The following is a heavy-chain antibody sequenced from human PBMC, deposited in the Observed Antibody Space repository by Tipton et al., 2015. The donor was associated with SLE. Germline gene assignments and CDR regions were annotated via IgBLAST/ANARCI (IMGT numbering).Heavy chain of an antibody. D-gene: IGHD6-13*01. CDR3: AKEISSSWYCFDY. CDR1: GFTFHDYA. CDR2: LSWNSGTI. Sequence: SLRLSCAASGFTFHDYAMHWVRQAPGKGLEWVSGLSWNSGTIDYADSVKGRFTISRDNAKNSLYLQMNSLRAEDTAYYYCAKEISSSWYCFDYWGQGALVTVSS. J-gene: IGHJ4*02. V-gene: IGHV3-9*01.